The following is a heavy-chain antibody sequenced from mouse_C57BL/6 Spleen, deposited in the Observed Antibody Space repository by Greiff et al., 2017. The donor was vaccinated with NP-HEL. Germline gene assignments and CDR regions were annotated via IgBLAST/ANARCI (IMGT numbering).Heavy chain of an antibody. CDR2: INPSSGYT. CDR3: ARGDYYGSSYYDFDY. Sequence: QVQLKESGAELARPGASVTMSCKASGYTFTSYTMHWVKQRPGQGLEWIGYINPSSGYTKYNQQFKDKATLPADKSSSTAYMQLSNLTSEDSAVYYCARGDYYGSSYYDFDYWGQGTTLTVSS. J-gene: IGHJ2*01. CDR1: GYTFTSYT. V-gene: IGHV1-4*01. D-gene: IGHD1-1*01.